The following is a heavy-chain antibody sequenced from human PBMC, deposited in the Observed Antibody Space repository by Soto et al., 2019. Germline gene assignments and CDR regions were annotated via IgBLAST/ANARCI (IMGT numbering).Heavy chain of an antibody. Sequence: GGSLRLSCAASGFTFSNAWMSWVRQAPGKGLEWVGRIKSKTDGGTTDYAAPVKGRFTISRDDSKNTLYLQMNSLKTEDTAVYYCTTALVTYHYGMDVWGQGTTVTVPS. J-gene: IGHJ6*02. CDR2: IKSKTDGGTT. CDR3: TTALVTYHYGMDV. D-gene: IGHD3-9*01. CDR1: GFTFSNAW. V-gene: IGHV3-15*01.